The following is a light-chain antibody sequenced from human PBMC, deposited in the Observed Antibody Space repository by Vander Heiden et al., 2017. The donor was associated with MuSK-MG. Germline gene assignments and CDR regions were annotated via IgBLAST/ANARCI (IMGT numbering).Light chain of an antibody. V-gene: IGLV2-14*03. CDR3: TSYTSSSTVV. J-gene: IGLJ2*01. Sequence: QSALTQPSSVSGSPGQSITISCTGTSSDLGCYNYFSGYSPHLCTAPKIMIYNVSNRPSGVSNRFSGSKSGNTASLTISGLQAEDEADYYCTSYTSSSTVVFGGGTKVTVL. CDR2: NVS. CDR1: SSDLGCYNY.